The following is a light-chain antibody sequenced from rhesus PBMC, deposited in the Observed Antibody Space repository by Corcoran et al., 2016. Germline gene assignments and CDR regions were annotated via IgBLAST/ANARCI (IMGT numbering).Light chain of an antibody. J-gene: IGKJ1*01. CDR2: GAS. CDR1: QSVSSY. Sequence: EIVMTQSPATLALSPGERATLSCRASQSVSSYLAWYQQKPGQAPRLLRYGASSRATGIPDRFSGSVSGAEFTLTICSLEPGDVGVYFCLQSSNGWTFGQGTKVEIK. CDR3: LQSSNGWT. V-gene: IGKV3-24*04.